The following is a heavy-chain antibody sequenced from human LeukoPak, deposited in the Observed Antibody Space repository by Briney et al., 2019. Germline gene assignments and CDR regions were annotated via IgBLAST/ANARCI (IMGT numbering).Heavy chain of an antibody. D-gene: IGHD1-1*01. CDR3: ATEGQLELDSYYYMDA. J-gene: IGHJ6*03. Sequence: PGGSLRLSCAASGFTFSNYNMNWVRQAPGKGLEWVSYISSSSSNIFYADSVKGRFIISRDNAKNSLFLQVNSLRAEDTAVYYCATEGQLELDSYYYMDAWGKGTTAIVSS. CDR1: GFTFSNYN. CDR2: ISSSSSNI. V-gene: IGHV3-48*01.